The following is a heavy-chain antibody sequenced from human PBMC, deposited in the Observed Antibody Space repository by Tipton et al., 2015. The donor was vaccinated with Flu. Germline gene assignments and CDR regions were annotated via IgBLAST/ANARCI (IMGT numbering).Heavy chain of an antibody. D-gene: IGHD6-19*01. V-gene: IGHV5-51*03. CDR1: GYSFTTYW. CDR3: AAAVAAYAFDI. Sequence: VQLVQSGAEMKKPGESLKISCKGSGYSFTTYWIHWVRQMPGKELEWMGSIFPGNSDTRYSPSFQGQVTMSADKSISTAYLQWGRLTASDTGMYYCAAAVAAYAFDIWGQGTMVTVSS. CDR2: IFPGNSDT. J-gene: IGHJ3*02.